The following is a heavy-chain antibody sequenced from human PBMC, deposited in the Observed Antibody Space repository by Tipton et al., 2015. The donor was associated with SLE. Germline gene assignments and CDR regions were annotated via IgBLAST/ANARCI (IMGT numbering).Heavy chain of an antibody. Sequence: LRLSCAVYGGSFNSYYWSWIRQPPGKGLEWIGEINHSGSTNYNPSLKSRVTISVDTSKNQFSLKLSSVTAADTAVYYCARETGGGSYYFDYWGQGTLVTVSS. D-gene: IGHD1-26*01. CDR1: GGSFNSYY. J-gene: IGHJ4*02. CDR2: INHSGST. CDR3: ARETGGGSYYFDY. V-gene: IGHV4-34*01.